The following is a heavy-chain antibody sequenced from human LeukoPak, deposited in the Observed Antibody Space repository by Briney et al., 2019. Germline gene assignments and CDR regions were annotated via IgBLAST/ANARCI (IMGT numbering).Heavy chain of an antibody. Sequence: SETLSLTCSVSGGSIIGHWWSWIRQPPGKGLEWIGDVFYSGSNNYNPSLKSRVTISVDTSKNQFSLKLSSVTAADTAVYYCARQGLVVVPAAILNWFDPWGQGTLVTVSS. J-gene: IGHJ5*02. CDR1: GGSIIGHW. V-gene: IGHV4-59*08. CDR3: ARQGLVVVPAAILNWFDP. CDR2: VFYSGSN. D-gene: IGHD2-2*01.